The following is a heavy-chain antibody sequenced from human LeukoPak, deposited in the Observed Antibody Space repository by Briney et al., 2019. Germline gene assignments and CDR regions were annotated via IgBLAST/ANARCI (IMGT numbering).Heavy chain of an antibody. CDR2: ISSSSSYI. CDR3: ARVSSGWYPYFDY. Sequence: PGGSLRLSCAASGFTFSSYGMNWVRQAPGKGLEWVSSISSSSSYIYYADSVKGRFTISRDNAKNSLYLQMNSLRAEDTAVYYCARVSSGWYPYFDYWGQGTLVTVSS. CDR1: GFTFSSYG. J-gene: IGHJ4*02. V-gene: IGHV3-21*01. D-gene: IGHD6-19*01.